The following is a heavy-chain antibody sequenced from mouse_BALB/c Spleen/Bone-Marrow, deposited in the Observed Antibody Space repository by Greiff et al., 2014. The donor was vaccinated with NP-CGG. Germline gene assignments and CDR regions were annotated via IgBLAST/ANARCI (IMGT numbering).Heavy chain of an antibody. CDR1: GCTFTSYW. Sequence: VQLQQSGAELAKPGASVKMSCKASGCTFTSYWMHWVKQRPGQGLEWIGYINPSTGYTEYNQKFKDKATLTADKSSSTAYMQLSSLTAEDSAVYYCARYGNDGYYFDYWGQGTTLTVSS. CDR3: ARYGNDGYYFDY. CDR2: INPSTGYT. J-gene: IGHJ2*01. D-gene: IGHD2-2*01. V-gene: IGHV1-7*01.